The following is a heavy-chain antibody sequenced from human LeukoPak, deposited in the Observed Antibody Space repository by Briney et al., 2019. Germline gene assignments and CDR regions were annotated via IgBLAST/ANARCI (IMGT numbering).Heavy chain of an antibody. V-gene: IGHV3-48*04. J-gene: IGHJ4*02. CDR2: ISSSSSTL. D-gene: IGHD5-12*01. CDR3: ARHLSGITGYTYGRGIDY. Sequence: GGSLRLSCAASGFTFSSYSMNWVRQAPGKGLEWVSYISSSSSTLYYADSVKGRFTISRDNAKKSLHLQMNSLRAEDKAVYYCARHLSGITGYTYGRGIDYWGQGTLLPVSS. CDR1: GFTFSSYS.